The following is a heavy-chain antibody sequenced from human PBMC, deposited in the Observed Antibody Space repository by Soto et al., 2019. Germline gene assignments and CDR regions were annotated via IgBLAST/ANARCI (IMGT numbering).Heavy chain of an antibody. CDR3: ARVFDLRYDSSGYAGAFDI. V-gene: IGHV3-11*06. CDR1: GFTFSDYY. Sequence: PGGSLRLSCAASGFTFSDYYMSWIRQAPGKGLEWVSYISSSSSYTNYADSVKGRFTISRDNAKNSLYLQMNSLRAEDTAVYYCARVFDLRYDSSGYAGAFDIWGQGTMVTVSS. CDR2: ISSSSSYT. D-gene: IGHD3-22*01. J-gene: IGHJ3*02.